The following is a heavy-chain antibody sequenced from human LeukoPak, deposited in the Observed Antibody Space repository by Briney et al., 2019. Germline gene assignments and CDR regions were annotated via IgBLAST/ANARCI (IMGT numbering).Heavy chain of an antibody. D-gene: IGHD2-2*01. CDR1: GYSFTSYW. CDR2: IYPGDSDT. CDR3: ARHGSSTSWDYYYYDMDV. J-gene: IGHJ6*02. V-gene: IGHV5-51*01. Sequence: GESLKISCKGSGYSFTSYWIGWVRQMPGKGLEWMGIIYPGDSDTRYSPSFQGQVTISADKSISTAYLQWSSLKASDTAMYYCARHGSSTSWDYYYYDMDVWGQGTTVTVSS.